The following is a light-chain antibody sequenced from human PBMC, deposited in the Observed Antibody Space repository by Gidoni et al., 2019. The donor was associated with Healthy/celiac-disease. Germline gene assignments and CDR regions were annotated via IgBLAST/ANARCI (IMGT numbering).Light chain of an antibody. CDR3: SAWDSSLSAFWV. V-gene: IGLV10-54*01. J-gene: IGLJ3*02. CDR1: SNNVGNQG. Sequence: QAGPTQPPSVSKGLRQTATLTCTGNSNNVGNQGAAWLQQHQGHPPKLLSYRNNNRPSGISERLSASRSGNTASLTITGLQPEDEADYYCSAWDSSLSAFWVFGGGTKLTVL. CDR2: RNN.